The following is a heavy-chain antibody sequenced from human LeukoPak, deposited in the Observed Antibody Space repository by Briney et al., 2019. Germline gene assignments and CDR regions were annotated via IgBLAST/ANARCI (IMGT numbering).Heavy chain of an antibody. Sequence: SVKVSCKASGFTSTSSAMQWVRQARGQRLEWIGWIVVGSGNTNYAQKFQERVTITRDMSTSTAYMELSSLRSEDTAVYYCAAFDIGIAVAGSDYWGQGTLVTVSS. CDR2: IVVGSGNT. D-gene: IGHD6-19*01. CDR3: AAFDIGIAVAGSDY. CDR1: GFTSTSSA. J-gene: IGHJ4*02. V-gene: IGHV1-58*02.